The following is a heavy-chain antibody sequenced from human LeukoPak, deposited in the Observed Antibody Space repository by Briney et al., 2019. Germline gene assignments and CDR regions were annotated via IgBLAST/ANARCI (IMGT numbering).Heavy chain of an antibody. Sequence: ASVKVSCKASGYTFTSYGISWVRQAPGQGLEWMGWISAYNGNTNYAQKLQGRVTMTRDMSTSTVYMELSSLRSEDTAVYYCARSPDILTGENFDYWGQGTLVTVSS. V-gene: IGHV1-18*01. CDR1: GYTFTSYG. D-gene: IGHD3-9*01. CDR3: ARSPDILTGENFDY. J-gene: IGHJ4*02. CDR2: ISAYNGNT.